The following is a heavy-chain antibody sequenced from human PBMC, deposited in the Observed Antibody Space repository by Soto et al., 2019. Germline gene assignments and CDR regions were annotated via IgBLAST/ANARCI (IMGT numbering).Heavy chain of an antibody. Sequence: PSETLSLTCTVSGGSISSSSSYWGWIRQPPGKGLEWVGSIYYLGNTYYNPSLGGRVSISVDTSKNQFSLKLNSVTAADTAVYYCARARLGGAFGVVRPIFVYWGQGTLVTVSS. J-gene: IGHJ4*02. V-gene: IGHV4-39*07. CDR3: ARARLGGAFGVVRPIFVY. CDR1: GGSISSSSSY. D-gene: IGHD3-3*01. CDR2: IYYLGNT.